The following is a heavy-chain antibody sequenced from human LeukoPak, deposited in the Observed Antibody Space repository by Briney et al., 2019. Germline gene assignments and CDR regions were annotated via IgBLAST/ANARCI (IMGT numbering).Heavy chain of an antibody. J-gene: IGHJ4*02. Sequence: ASVKVSCKASGGTFSSYAISWVRQAPGQGLEWMGRIIPIFGTANYAQKFQGRVTITTDESTSTAYMELSSLRAEDTAVYYCAKERRYYDFWSGLIDYWGQGTLVTVSS. V-gene: IGHV1-69*05. CDR1: GGTFSSYA. CDR3: AKERRYYDFWSGLIDY. CDR2: IIPIFGTA. D-gene: IGHD3-3*01.